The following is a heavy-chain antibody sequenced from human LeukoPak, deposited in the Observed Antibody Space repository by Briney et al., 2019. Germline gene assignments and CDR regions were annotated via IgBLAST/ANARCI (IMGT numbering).Heavy chain of an antibody. D-gene: IGHD5-12*01. CDR3: AKEGTITAYNFDY. CDR2: ISSSGSTI. V-gene: IGHV3-48*03. J-gene: IGHJ4*02. Sequence: PGGSLRLSCAASGFTFSSYEMNWVRQAPGKGLEWVSYISSSGSTIYYADSVKGRFTISRDNAKNSLYRQMISLRAEDTAVYYCAKEGTITAYNFDYWGQGTLVTVSS. CDR1: GFTFSSYE.